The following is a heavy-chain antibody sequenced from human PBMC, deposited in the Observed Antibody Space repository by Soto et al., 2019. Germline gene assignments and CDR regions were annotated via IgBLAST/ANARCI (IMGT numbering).Heavy chain of an antibody. CDR2: TYYRSKWYN. CDR1: GDIVSSNTGA. J-gene: IGHJ3*02. V-gene: IGHV6-1*01. CDR3: AGGSAFDI. Sequence: PSQTLSLTCAISGDIVSSNTGAWNWIRQSPSRGLEWLGRTYYRSKWYNDYAPSVKGRITINPDTSSNRFSLQLNSVTPGDTAVYYCAGGSAFDIWGQGTMVTVSS.